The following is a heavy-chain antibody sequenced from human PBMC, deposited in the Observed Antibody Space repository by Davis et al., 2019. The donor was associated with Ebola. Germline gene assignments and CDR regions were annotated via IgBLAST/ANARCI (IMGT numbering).Heavy chain of an antibody. D-gene: IGHD6-13*01. CDR2: IYPGDSDT. V-gene: IGHV5-51*01. J-gene: IGHJ4*02. CDR1: GYSFTSYW. CDR3: ARQPIYSSSWMFDY. Sequence: GESLKISCKGSGYSFTSYWIGWVRQMPGKGLEWMGIIYPGDSDTRYSPSLQGQVIISADKSISTAYLQWSSLKASDTAMYYCARQPIYSSSWMFDYWGQGTLVTVSS.